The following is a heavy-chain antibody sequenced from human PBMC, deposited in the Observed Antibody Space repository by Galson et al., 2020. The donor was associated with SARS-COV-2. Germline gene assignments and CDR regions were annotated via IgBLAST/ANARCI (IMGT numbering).Heavy chain of an antibody. J-gene: IGHJ5*02. CDR1: GYTFTGYY. CDR2: INPNSGGT. D-gene: IGHD3-10*01. V-gene: IGHV1-2*02. Sequence: ASVKVSCKASGYTFTGYYMHWVRQAPGQGLEWMGWINPNSGGTNYAQKFQGRVTMTRDTSISTAYMELSRLRTDDTAVYYCAREGSTMVRGVRSGFDPRGQGTLVTVSS. CDR3: AREGSTMVRGVRSGFDP.